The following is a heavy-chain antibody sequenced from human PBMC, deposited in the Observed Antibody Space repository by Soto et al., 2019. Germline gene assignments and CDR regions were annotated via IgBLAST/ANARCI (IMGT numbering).Heavy chain of an antibody. CDR1: EVTFSSYG. J-gene: IGHJ4*02. CDR2: IWYDGSNK. D-gene: IGHD6-13*01. CDR3: ARAYSSSWLYFDY. Sequence: QVQLVESGGGVVQPGRSLRLSCAADEVTFSSYGMHWVRQAPGKGLEWVAGIWYDGSNKYYADSVKGRFTISRDNSKNTLYLQMNSLRAEDTAVYYCARAYSSSWLYFDYWGQGTLVTVSS. V-gene: IGHV3-33*01.